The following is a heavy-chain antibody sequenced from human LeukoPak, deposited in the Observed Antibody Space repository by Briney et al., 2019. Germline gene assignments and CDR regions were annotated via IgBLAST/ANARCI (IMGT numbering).Heavy chain of an antibody. D-gene: IGHD2-21*02. V-gene: IGHV3-33*01. J-gene: IGHJ4*02. Sequence: GRSLRLSCAASGFTFSSYGMHWVRQAPGKGLEWVAVIWYDGSNKYYADSVKGRFTISRDNSKNTLYLQMNSLRAEDTAVYYCARDALWGIAGGDCPFDYWDQGTLVTVSS. CDR3: ARDALWGIAGGDCPFDY. CDR1: GFTFSSYG. CDR2: IWYDGSNK.